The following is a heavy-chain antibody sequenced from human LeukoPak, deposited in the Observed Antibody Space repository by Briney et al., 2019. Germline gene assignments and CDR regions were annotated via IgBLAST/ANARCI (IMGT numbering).Heavy chain of an antibody. D-gene: IGHD6-6*01. CDR3: AKAIHSSSSGVVDY. J-gene: IGHJ4*02. Sequence: GGSLRLSCAASGFIFSNYAMHWVRQAPGKGLEWVTFIRYDGSNKYYAESVKGRFTISRDNSKNTLYLQMNSLRAEDTAVYYCAKAIHSSSSGVVDYWGQGTLVTVST. V-gene: IGHV3-30*02. CDR1: GFIFSNYA. CDR2: IRYDGSNK.